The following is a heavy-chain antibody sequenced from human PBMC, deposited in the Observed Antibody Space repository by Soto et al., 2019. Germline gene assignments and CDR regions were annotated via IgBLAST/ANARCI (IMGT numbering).Heavy chain of an antibody. Sequence: SETLSLTCTVSGDSISSADYYWSWIRQTPGKGLEWIGHIFYSGTTYYNPSLKSRLTISVDTSKNHFSLRPTSVTAADTAVYYCARDLWVEPELYYYGMDVWGQGTTVTVSS. D-gene: IGHD1-1*01. CDR3: ARDLWVEPELYYYGMDV. J-gene: IGHJ6*02. CDR2: IFYSGTT. V-gene: IGHV4-30-4*01. CDR1: GDSISSADYY.